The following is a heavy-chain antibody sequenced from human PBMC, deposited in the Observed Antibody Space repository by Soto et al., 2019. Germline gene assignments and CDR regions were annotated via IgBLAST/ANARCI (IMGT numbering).Heavy chain of an antibody. CDR2: VSGSGTSI. CDR1: GLTFSGYT. D-gene: IGHD1-1*01. J-gene: IGHJ4*02. V-gene: IGHV3-21*01. Sequence: VGSLRLSCAFSGLTFSGYTMSWVRQAPGKGLEWVSSVSGSGTSIYYADSVKGRFTISRDNSKNSLYLQMDSLTAEDTAVYYCASQEVEPPPCYFDQWGQGTLVTVSS. CDR3: ASQEVEPPPCYFDQ.